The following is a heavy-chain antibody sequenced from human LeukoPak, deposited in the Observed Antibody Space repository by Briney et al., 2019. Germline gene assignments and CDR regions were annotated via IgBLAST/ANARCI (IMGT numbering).Heavy chain of an antibody. CDR1: GGSISSYY. J-gene: IGHJ4*02. V-gene: IGHV4-59*12. CDR2: IYYSGST. Sequence: SETLSLTCTVSGGSISSYYWSWIRQPPGKGLEWIGYIYYSGSTNYNPSLKSRVTISVDTSKNQFSLKLSSVTAADTAVYYCASRAGLVVVAATPYDYWGQGTLVTVSS. D-gene: IGHD2-15*01. CDR3: ASRAGLVVVAATPYDY.